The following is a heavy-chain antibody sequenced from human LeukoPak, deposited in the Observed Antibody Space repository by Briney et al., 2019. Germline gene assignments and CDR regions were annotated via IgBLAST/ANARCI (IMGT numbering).Heavy chain of an antibody. CDR1: GGTFSSYA. J-gene: IGHJ6*03. D-gene: IGHD5-18*01. CDR2: IIPIFGTA. CDR3: ARGGHVAAMVTDYYYYMDV. Sequence: GASVKVSCKASGGTFSSYAISWVRQAPGQGLEWMGGIIPIFGTANYAQKFQGRVTITTDESTSTAYMELSSLRSEDTAVYYCARGGHVAAMVTDYYYYMDVWGKGTTVTVSS. V-gene: IGHV1-69*05.